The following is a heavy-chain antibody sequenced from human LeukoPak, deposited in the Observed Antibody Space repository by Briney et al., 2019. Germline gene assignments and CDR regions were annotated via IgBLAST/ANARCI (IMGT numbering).Heavy chain of an antibody. CDR2: ISTTSTYV. CDR1: GFPFRSYS. D-gene: IGHD1-7*01. CDR3: ARDTYNWNYGYDY. V-gene: IGHV3-21*01. J-gene: IGHJ4*02. Sequence: GGSLRLSCAASGFPFRSYSMNWVRQAPGKGLEWVSSISTTSTYVYYVDSVKGRFTISRDNAENSLYLQMNSLRAEDTAVYYCARDTYNWNYGYDYWGQGTLVTVSS.